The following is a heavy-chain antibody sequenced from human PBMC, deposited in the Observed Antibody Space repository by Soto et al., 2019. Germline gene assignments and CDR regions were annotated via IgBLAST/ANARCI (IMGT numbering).Heavy chain of an antibody. CDR1: GFTFSSYA. CDR2: MSHDGSNS. V-gene: IGHV3-30-3*01. D-gene: IGHD3-22*01. Sequence: QVQLVESGGGVVRPGRSLRLSCAASGFTFSSYAMHWVRQAPGKGLEWVAVMSHDGSNSYYADSVKGRFTISRDNSKNTLYLHMKSLRPEETAVYCCARVVTTIIVVAYGMDVWGQGTTVTVSS. CDR3: ARVVTTIIVVAYGMDV. J-gene: IGHJ6*02.